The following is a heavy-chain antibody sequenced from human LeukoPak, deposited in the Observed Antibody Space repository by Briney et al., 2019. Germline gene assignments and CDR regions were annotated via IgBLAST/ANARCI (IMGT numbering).Heavy chain of an antibody. J-gene: IGHJ4*02. CDR2: ISWNSGSI. CDR1: GFTFDDYA. CDR3: AKDGGYCTNGVCYTFDY. D-gene: IGHD2-8*01. Sequence: GGSLRLSCAASGFTFDDYAMHWVRQAPGKGLEWVSGISWNSGSIGYADCVKGRFTISRDNAKNSLYLQMNSLRAEDTALYYCAKDGGYCTNGVCYTFDYWGQGTLVTVSS. V-gene: IGHV3-9*01.